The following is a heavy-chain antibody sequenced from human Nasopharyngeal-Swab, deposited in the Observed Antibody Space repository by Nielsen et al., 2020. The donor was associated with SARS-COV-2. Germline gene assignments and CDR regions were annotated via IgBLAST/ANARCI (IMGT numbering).Heavy chain of an antibody. Sequence: SETLSLTCTVSGGSVSSGSHYWSWIRQPPGQGLGWVGYIDYRGYTNYNPSLTSRVTMSIDTSNRQFSLRLNSVTAADTAVYYCARVRSYDSGGYYSSATYYYYMDVWGKGTTVTVSS. CDR2: IDYRGYT. J-gene: IGHJ6*03. D-gene: IGHD3-22*01. CDR1: GGSVSSGSHY. CDR3: ARVRSYDSGGYYSSATYYYYMDV. V-gene: IGHV4-61*01.